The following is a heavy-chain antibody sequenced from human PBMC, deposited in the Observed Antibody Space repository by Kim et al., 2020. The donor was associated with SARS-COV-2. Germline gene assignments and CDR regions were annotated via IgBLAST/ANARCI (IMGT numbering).Heavy chain of an antibody. V-gene: IGHV1-2*02. J-gene: IGHJ4*02. CDR1: GYTFTDYF. CDR3: AALRRDGSKNVLGY. Sequence: ASVKVSCKASGYTFTDYFMHWARQAPGQGLEWMGWISPSSGGTNYAQKFQGRVTMTRDTYINTACMELSSLTSDDTAVYYCAALRRDGSKNVLGYWGQGTLVTVSS. CDR2: ISPSSGGT. D-gene: IGHD2-21*01.